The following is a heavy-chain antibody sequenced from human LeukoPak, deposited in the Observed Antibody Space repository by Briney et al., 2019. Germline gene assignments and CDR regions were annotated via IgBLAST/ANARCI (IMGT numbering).Heavy chain of an antibody. Sequence: PSQTLSLTCTVSGGSISSGSYYWSWIRQPAGKGLEWIGRIHTLGSTTYNPSLKSRVTISVDTSKNHFSLRLSSVTAADTAVYYCARDLRVTTRLGFYYYMDVWGKGTTVTISS. CDR1: GGSISSGSYY. CDR2: IHTLGST. D-gene: IGHD4-17*01. V-gene: IGHV4-61*02. CDR3: ARDLRVTTRLGFYYYMDV. J-gene: IGHJ6*03.